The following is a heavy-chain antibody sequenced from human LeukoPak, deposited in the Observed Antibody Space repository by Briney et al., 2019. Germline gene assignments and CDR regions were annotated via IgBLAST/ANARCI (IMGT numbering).Heavy chain of an antibody. CDR3: ARVPLDYGDYTASYYYYGMDV. Sequence: SETLSLTCTVSGGSISSGDYYWSWLRQPPGTGLEWIGYIYYSGSTYYNPSLKSRVTISVDTSKNQFSLKLSFVTAADTAVYYCARVPLDYGDYTASYYYYGMDVWGKGTTVTVSS. CDR1: GGSISSGDYY. CDR2: IYYSGST. V-gene: IGHV4-30-4*01. D-gene: IGHD4-17*01. J-gene: IGHJ6*04.